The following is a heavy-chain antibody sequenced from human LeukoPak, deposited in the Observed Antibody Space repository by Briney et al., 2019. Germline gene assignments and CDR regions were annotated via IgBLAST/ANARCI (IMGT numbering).Heavy chain of an antibody. V-gene: IGHV4-4*07. Sequence: SETLSLTCTVSGGSISSYYWSWVRQPAGKGLEWIGRIYTSGSTNYNPSLKSRVTMSVDTSKIQFSLKLSSVTAADTAVYYCARTLYGRGDFDYWGQGTLVTVSS. CDR2: IYTSGST. CDR1: GGSISSYY. CDR3: ARTLYGRGDFDY. D-gene: IGHD2-8*01. J-gene: IGHJ4*02.